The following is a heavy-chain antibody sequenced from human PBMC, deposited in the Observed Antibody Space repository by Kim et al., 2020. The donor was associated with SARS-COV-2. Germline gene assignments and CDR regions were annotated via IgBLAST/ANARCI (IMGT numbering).Heavy chain of an antibody. CDR3: ATRWRRITMVRGVMDFDY. V-gene: IGHV3-30*03. Sequence: GGSLRLSCAASGFTFSSYGMHWVRQAPGKGLEWVAVISYDGSNKYYADSVKGRFTISRDNSKNTLYLQMNSLRAEDTAVYYCATRWRRITMVRGVMDFDYWGQGTLVTVSS. J-gene: IGHJ4*02. CDR2: ISYDGSNK. D-gene: IGHD3-10*01. CDR1: GFTFSSYG.